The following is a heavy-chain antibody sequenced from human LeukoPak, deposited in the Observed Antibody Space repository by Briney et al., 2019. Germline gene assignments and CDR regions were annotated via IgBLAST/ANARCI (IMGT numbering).Heavy chain of an antibody. J-gene: IGHJ4*02. Sequence: PSETLSLTCAVYGGSFSGYYWSWIRQPPGKGLEWIGEINHSGSTNYNPSLKSRVTISVDTSKNQFSLKLSSVTAADTAVYYRARRTYYYGSGSYPLWGQGTLVTVSS. CDR1: GGSFSGYY. D-gene: IGHD3-10*01. V-gene: IGHV4-34*01. CDR3: ARRTYYYGSGSYPL. CDR2: INHSGST.